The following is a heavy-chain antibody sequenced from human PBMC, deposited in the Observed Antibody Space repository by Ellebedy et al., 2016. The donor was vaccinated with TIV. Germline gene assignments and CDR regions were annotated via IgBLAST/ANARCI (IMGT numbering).Heavy chain of an antibody. Sequence: GESLKISCAASGFTFSDYYMSWIRQAPGKGLEWVSYISGSGSTIYYADSVKGRFTISRDNAKNSLYLQMNSLRAEDTAVYYCARARCSGGSCSLDYWGQGTLVTVSS. CDR1: GFTFSDYY. CDR2: ISGSGSTI. D-gene: IGHD2-15*01. CDR3: ARARCSGGSCSLDY. V-gene: IGHV3-11*01. J-gene: IGHJ4*02.